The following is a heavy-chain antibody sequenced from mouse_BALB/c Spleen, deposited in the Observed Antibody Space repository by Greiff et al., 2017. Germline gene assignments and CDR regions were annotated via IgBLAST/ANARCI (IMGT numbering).Heavy chain of an antibody. D-gene: IGHD2-12*01. CDR3: ARLLPHYYAMDY. J-gene: IGHJ4*01. CDR1: GFTFSSYY. V-gene: IGHV5-6-2*01. CDR2: INNNGGST. Sequence: EVQRVESGGGLVKLGGSLKLSCAASGFTFSSYYMSWVRQTPEKRLELVAAINNNGGSTYYPDTVKGRFTISRDNAKNTLYLQMSSLKSEDTALYYCARLLPHYYAMDYWGQGTSVTLSS.